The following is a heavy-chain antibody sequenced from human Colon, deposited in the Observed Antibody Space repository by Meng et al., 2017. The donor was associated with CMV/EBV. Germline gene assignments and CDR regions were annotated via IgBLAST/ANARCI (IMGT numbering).Heavy chain of an antibody. CDR2: ICNSGST. V-gene: IGHV4-59*01. J-gene: IGHJ5*02. CDR1: GGSITGSY. CDR3: ARSPGFWSLDP. Sequence: GSLRLSCTVSGGSITGSYWSWIRQPPGKGLQWIGYICNSGSTNYNPSLKSRVTISVDTSKNQLSLKLSSVTAADTAVYFCARSPGFWSLDPWGQGTLVTVSS. D-gene: IGHD2-8*02.